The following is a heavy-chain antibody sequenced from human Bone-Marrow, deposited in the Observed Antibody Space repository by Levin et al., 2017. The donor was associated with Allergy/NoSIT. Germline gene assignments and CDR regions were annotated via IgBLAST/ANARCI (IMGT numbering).Heavy chain of an antibody. CDR3: VRGAKSGFDY. V-gene: IGHV6-1*01. Sequence: ETLSLTCAISGDSVSTSSVAWNWIRQSPSRGLEWLGRTYYRSKWSNDYAVSVKSRITINPDTSRNQFSLQLNSVTPEDTAVYYCVRGAKSGFDYWGQGTLVTVSS. CDR2: TYYRSKWSN. J-gene: IGHJ4*02. D-gene: IGHD1-26*01. CDR1: GDSVSTSSVA.